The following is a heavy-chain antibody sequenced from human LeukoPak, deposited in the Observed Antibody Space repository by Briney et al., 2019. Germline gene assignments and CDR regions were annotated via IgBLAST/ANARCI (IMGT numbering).Heavy chain of an antibody. CDR1: GFTFSSYS. J-gene: IGHJ5*02. V-gene: IGHV3-21*01. D-gene: IGHD3-3*01. CDR3: ARDRNTIFGVANWFDP. Sequence: KPGGSLRLSCAASGFTFSSYSMNWVRQAPGKGLEWVSSISSSSSYIYYADSVKGRFTISRDNAKNSLYLQINSLRAEDTAVYYCARDRNTIFGVANWFDPWGQGTLVTVSS. CDR2: ISSSSSYI.